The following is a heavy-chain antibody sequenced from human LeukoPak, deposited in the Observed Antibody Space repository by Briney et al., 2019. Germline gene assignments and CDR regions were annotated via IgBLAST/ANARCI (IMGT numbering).Heavy chain of an antibody. CDR3: ARDVGVLRYFDWLTDY. Sequence: SETLSLTCAVYGGSFSGYYWSWIRQPPGKGLEWIGEINHSGSTNYNPSLKSRVTISVDTSKNQFSLKLSSVTAAATAVYYCARDVGVLRYFDWLTDYWGQGTLVTVSS. V-gene: IGHV4-34*01. D-gene: IGHD3-9*01. J-gene: IGHJ4*02. CDR2: INHSGST. CDR1: GGSFSGYY.